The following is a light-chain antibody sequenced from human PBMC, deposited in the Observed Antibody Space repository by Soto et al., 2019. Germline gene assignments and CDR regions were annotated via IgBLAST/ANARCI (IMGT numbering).Light chain of an antibody. V-gene: IGKV3-15*01. Sequence: EIVMTQSPATLSVSPGERVTLSCRASQSVSSNLAWYQQKPGQAPRLLIYGAFTRATGIPARFSGSGSGTEFTLTLSSMQSEDFAVYYCKKYKNWPPLTFGGGTKVEIK. CDR3: KKYKNWPPLT. CDR1: QSVSSN. CDR2: GAF. J-gene: IGKJ4*01.